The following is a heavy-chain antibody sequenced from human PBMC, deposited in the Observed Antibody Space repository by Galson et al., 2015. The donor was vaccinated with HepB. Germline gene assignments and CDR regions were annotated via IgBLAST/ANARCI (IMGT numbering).Heavy chain of an antibody. CDR3: ARDPSIFEPLSHFDY. CDR2: TSFDGSDK. CDR1: EFIFTTNW. D-gene: IGHD2/OR15-2a*01. V-gene: IGHV3-30*13. J-gene: IGHJ4*02. Sequence: SLRLSCAGSEFIFTTNWVSWVRQAPGKGMEWVAVTSFDGSDKYYADSVKGRFTISRDDSKNRVFLQMNSLRLEDTAVYYCARDPSIFEPLSHFDYWGQGTLVTVSA.